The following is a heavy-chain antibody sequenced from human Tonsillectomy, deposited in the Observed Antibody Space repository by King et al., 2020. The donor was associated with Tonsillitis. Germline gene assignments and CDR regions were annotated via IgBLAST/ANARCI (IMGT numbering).Heavy chain of an antibody. D-gene: IGHD1-26*01. CDR1: GFTFSSYG. V-gene: IGHV3-33*05. Sequence: HVQLVESGGGVVQPGRSLRLSCAASGFTFSSYGMHWVRQAPGKGLEWVAVISYDGSNKYYADSVKGRFTISRDNSKNTLYLQMNSLRAEDTAVYYCARELGGGSYDCCYYGMDVWGQGTTVTVSS. CDR2: ISYDGSNK. J-gene: IGHJ6*02. CDR3: ARELGGGSYDCCYYGMDV.